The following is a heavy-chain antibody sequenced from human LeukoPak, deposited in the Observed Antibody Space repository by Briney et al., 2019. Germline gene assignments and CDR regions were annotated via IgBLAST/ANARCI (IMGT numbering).Heavy chain of an antibody. CDR2: IYYSGST. CDR1: GGSISSYY. Sequence: SETLSLTCTVSGGSISSYYWSWIRQPPGKGLEWIGYIYYSGSTNYSPSLKSRVTISVDTSKNQFSLKLSSVTAADTAVYYCARHGYDTFDYWGQGTLVTVSS. CDR3: ARHGYDTFDY. V-gene: IGHV4-59*08. J-gene: IGHJ4*02. D-gene: IGHD5-12*01.